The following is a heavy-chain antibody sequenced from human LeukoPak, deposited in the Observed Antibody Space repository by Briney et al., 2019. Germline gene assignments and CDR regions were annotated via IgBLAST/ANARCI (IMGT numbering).Heavy chain of an antibody. D-gene: IGHD3-10*01. CDR2: IKQDASEI. J-gene: IGHJ4*02. V-gene: IGHV3-7*01. CDR3: ATDGGPFDN. CDR1: GVTISGYW. Sequence: GGSLRLSCAAPGVTISGYWMSWVRQAPGKGLEWVANIKQDASEIYYVGSVKGRFTISRDNAKNSVFLQMNSLRAEDTAVYYCATDGGPFDNWGQGILVTVSS.